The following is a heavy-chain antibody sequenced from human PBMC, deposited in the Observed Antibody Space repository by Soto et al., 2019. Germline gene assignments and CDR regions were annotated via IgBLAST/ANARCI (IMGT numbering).Heavy chain of an antibody. CDR2: IHYSRGT. CDR1: GDSIGTTHSY. J-gene: IGHJ4*02. CDR3: ARHEGNGNVWPLHY. D-gene: IGHD2-8*01. Sequence: QVQLLESGPGLVKPSETLSLTCTVSGDSIGTTHSYWAWIRQSPGTGLEWIGNIHYSRGTYYMLSLRTRVTLSVDTSKNQFALRLTSVTAEDTAVYYCARHEGNGNVWPLHYWGQGILVTISS. V-gene: IGHV4-39*01.